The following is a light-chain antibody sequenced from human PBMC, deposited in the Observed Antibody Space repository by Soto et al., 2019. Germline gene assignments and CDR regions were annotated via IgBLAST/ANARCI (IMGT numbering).Light chain of an antibody. Sequence: QSALTQPRSVSGSHGQSVTISCTGTSSDVGAYNYVSWYQQHPGKVPKLMIYDVSRRPSGVPDRFSGSKSGNTASLTISGLQADDEADYYCCSYAGSYTLVFGGGTKVTVL. J-gene: IGLJ3*02. CDR2: DVS. V-gene: IGLV2-11*01. CDR3: CSYAGSYTLV. CDR1: SSDVGAYNY.